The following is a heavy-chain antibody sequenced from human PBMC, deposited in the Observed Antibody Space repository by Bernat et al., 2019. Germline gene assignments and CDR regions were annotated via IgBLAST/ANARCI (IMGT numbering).Heavy chain of an antibody. CDR1: GFTFSSYG. Sequence: QVQLVESGGGVVQPGRSLRLSCAASGFTFSSYGMHWVRQAPGKGLEWVAVIWYDGSNKYYADSVKGRFTISRDNSKNTLYLQMNSLRAEDTAVYYCARDKAGHYGSGSDFDCWGQGTLVTVSS. D-gene: IGHD3-10*01. CDR3: ARDKAGHYGSGSDFDC. V-gene: IGHV3-33*01. CDR2: IWYDGSNK. J-gene: IGHJ4*02.